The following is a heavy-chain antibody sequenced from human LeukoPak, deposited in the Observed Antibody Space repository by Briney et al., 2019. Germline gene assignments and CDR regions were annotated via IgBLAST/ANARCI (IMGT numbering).Heavy chain of an antibody. CDR1: GFTFSSYG. CDR3: AKNGSSPLSTSSFNWFDH. D-gene: IGHD2-2*01. Sequence: GGSLRLSCAASGFTFSSYGMHWVRQAPGKGVEGVAFIRYCGSNKYYPPSVKGLITISKANSKHPLFLLMNSLGADATAFYYCAKNGSSPLSTSSFNWFDHWGQGTLVTVSS. V-gene: IGHV3-30*02. CDR2: IRYCGSNK. J-gene: IGHJ5*02.